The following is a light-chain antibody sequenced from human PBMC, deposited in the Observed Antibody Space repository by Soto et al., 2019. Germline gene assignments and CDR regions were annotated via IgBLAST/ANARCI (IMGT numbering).Light chain of an antibody. J-gene: IGKJ3*01. CDR3: QQYYSTPLT. V-gene: IGKV4-1*01. CDR1: QSVLYSSNNKNY. CDR2: WAS. Sequence: DIVMTQSPDSLAVSLGERATINCKSSQSVLYSSNNKNYLAWYQQKPGQPPKLLIYWASTRESGVPDRFSGSGSGTDFILTISSLQAEDVAVYYCQQYYSTPLTFGPGNKVDIK.